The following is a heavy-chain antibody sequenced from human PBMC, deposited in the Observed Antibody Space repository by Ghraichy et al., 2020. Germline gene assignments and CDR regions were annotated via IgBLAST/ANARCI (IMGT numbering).Heavy chain of an antibody. J-gene: IGHJ4*02. CDR1: GGSISSSSYY. V-gene: IGHV4-39*01. CDR3: ARHDLTVSAGVDYFDY. CDR2: IYYSGST. D-gene: IGHD4-17*01. Sequence: SETLSLTCTVSGGSISSSSYYWGWIRQPPGKGLEWIGSIYYSGSTYYNPSLKSRVTISVDTSKNQFSLKLSSVTAADTAVYYCARHDLTVSAGVDYFDYWGQGTLVTVSS.